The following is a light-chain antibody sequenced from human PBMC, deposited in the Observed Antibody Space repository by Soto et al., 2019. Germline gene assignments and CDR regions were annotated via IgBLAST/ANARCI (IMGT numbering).Light chain of an antibody. CDR2: GNS. J-gene: IGLJ3*02. CDR3: QSYDSSRSGGV. V-gene: IGLV1-40*01. CDR1: SSNIGAGYD. Sequence: QSVLTQPPSVSGAPGQRVTISCTGTSSNIGAGYDVHWYQQHPGTAPKLLIYGNSNRPSGVPDRFSGSKSGTSASLAITGLQADEEADYYCQSYDSSRSGGVFGGGTKVTVL.